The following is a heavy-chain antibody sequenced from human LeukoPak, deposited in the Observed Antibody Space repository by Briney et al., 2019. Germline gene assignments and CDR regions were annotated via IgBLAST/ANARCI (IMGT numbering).Heavy chain of an antibody. D-gene: IGHD3-3*01. V-gene: IGHV3-21*01. CDR3: ARDRNDFWSGYFQH. J-gene: IGHJ1*01. CDR2: ISSSSSYI. Sequence: GGSLRLSCAASGFTFSSYSMNWVRQAPGKGLEWVSSISSSSSYIYYADSVKGRFTISRHNAKNSLYLQMNSLRAEDTAVYYCARDRNDFWSGYFQHWGQGTLVTVSS. CDR1: GFTFSSYS.